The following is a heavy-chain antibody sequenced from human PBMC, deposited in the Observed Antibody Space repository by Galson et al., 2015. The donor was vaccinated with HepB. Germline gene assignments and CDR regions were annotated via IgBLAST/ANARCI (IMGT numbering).Heavy chain of an antibody. V-gene: IGHV3-23*01. Sequence: SLRLSCAASGFTFSSYAMSWVRQAPGKGLEWVSAISGSGGSTYYADSVKGRFTISRDNSKNTLYLQMNSLRAEDTAVYYCAKVLCGGIAVAGTYGCWFDPWGQGTLVIVSS. D-gene: IGHD6-19*01. CDR2: ISGSGGST. J-gene: IGHJ5*02. CDR3: AKVLCGGIAVAGTYGCWFDP. CDR1: GFTFSSYA.